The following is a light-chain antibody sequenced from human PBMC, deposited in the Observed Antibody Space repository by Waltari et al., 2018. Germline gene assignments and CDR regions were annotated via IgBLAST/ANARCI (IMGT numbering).Light chain of an antibody. V-gene: IGKV4-1*01. CDR1: QSVLYSSNNKNY. Sequence: DIVMTQSPDSLAVALGERATSNCKSSQSVLYSSNNKNYLAWYQQKPGQPPKLLIYWASTRESGFPDRFRGRGSGTDFTLTISRLQAEDVAVYYCQQYYSTPPTFGQGTKVEIK. J-gene: IGKJ1*01. CDR3: QQYYSTPPT. CDR2: WAS.